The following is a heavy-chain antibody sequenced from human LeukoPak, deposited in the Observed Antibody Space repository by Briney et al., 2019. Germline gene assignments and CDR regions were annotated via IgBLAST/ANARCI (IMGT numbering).Heavy chain of an antibody. D-gene: IGHD6-13*01. J-gene: IGHJ4*02. CDR3: ARGLTDRIAAADSGDY. CDR2: INPNGGAT. Sequence: ASVKVSCKASGYIFTGYYLFWVRQAPGQGLEWMGWINPNGGATRYAQKFQGRVTLTCDTSIRTTYMEPSSLTSDDTAVYYCARGLTDRIAAADSGDYWGQGTLVTVSS. CDR1: GYIFTGYY. V-gene: IGHV1-2*02.